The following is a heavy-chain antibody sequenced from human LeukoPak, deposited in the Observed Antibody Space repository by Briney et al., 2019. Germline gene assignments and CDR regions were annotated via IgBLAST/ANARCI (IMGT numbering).Heavy chain of an antibody. CDR1: GYSFSSGFY. CDR3: ATYYYGSGSRNWFDP. Sequence: SETLSLTCSVSGYSFSSGFYWGWIRQPPGKGLEWIGSLFHSGTTYYNSSLKSRVTISVDTSKNQFSLKLSSVTAADTAVYYCATYYYGSGSRNWFDPWGQGTLVTVSS. D-gene: IGHD3-10*01. J-gene: IGHJ5*02. V-gene: IGHV4-38-2*02. CDR2: LFHSGTT.